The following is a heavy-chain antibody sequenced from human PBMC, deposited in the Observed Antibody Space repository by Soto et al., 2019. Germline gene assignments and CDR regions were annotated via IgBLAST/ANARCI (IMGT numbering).Heavy chain of an antibody. J-gene: IGHJ4*02. CDR1: GFTFSGSA. Sequence: GGSLRLSCAASGFTFSGSAMHWVRQASGKELERVGRIRSKANSYATAYAASVKGRFTISRDVSKNTVYLQMNSLKTEDTAVYYCTSSAAVYDYVWGSYRYVDYWGQGTLVTVSS. CDR2: IRSKANSYAT. V-gene: IGHV3-73*01. CDR3: TSSAAVYDYVWGSYRYVDY. D-gene: IGHD3-16*02.